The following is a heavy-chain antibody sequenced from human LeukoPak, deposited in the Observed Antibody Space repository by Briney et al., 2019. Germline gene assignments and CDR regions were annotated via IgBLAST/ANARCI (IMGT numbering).Heavy chain of an antibody. V-gene: IGHV4-59*01. CDR1: GGSISSYY. CDR2: IYYSGST. D-gene: IGHD6-13*01. J-gene: IGHJ3*02. Sequence: SETLSLTCTVSGGSISSYYWSWIRQPPGKGLEWIGYIYYSGSTNYNPSLKSRVTISVDTSKNQFSLKLSSVAAADTAVYYCARVEGGYSSSWVPHDAFDIWGQGTMVTVSS. CDR3: ARVEGGYSSSWVPHDAFDI.